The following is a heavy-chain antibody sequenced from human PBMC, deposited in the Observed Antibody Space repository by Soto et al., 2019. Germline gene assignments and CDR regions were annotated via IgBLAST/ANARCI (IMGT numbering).Heavy chain of an antibody. Sequence: ASVKVSCKPSGGTFSSYAISWVRPAPGQGLEWMGGIIPIFGTANYAQKFQGRVTITADESTSTAYMELSSLRSEDTAVYYCARSGSYLNWFDPWGQGTLVTVSS. CDR3: ARSGSYLNWFDP. CDR1: GGTFSSYA. J-gene: IGHJ5*02. V-gene: IGHV1-69*13. CDR2: IIPIFGTA. D-gene: IGHD1-26*01.